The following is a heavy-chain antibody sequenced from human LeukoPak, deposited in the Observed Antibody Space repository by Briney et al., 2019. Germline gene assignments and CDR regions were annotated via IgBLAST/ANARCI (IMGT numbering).Heavy chain of an antibody. V-gene: IGHV3-7*05. Sequence: PGGSLRLSCTASGFTFSKSWMTWVRQAPGKGLEWVAHIKEDGSDKYYVDSVTGRFTISRDNSKNSLYLQMSGLRAEDTAMYYCATWSDAWEFDYWGQGTLVSVSS. CDR2: IKEDGSDK. D-gene: IGHD1-26*01. J-gene: IGHJ4*02. CDR3: ATWSDAWEFDY. CDR1: GFTFSKSW.